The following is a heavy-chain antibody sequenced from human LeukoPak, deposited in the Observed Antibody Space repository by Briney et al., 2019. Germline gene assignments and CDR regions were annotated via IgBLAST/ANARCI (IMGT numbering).Heavy chain of an antibody. CDR3: ARGWFGPDS. Sequence: VGSLRLSCAASGVTFSSHSMHWVRQAPGKGLVWVSGISNDGTSTTYADSVKGRFTISRDNAKNTLYLQMHSLRAEDTAVYSCARGWFGPDSCGQGTLVTVSS. CDR1: GVTFSSHS. CDR2: ISNDGTST. V-gene: IGHV3-74*01. J-gene: IGHJ5*01. D-gene: IGHD3-10*01.